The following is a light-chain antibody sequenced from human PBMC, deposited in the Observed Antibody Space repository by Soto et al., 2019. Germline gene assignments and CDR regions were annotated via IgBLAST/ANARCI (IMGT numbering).Light chain of an antibody. V-gene: IGLV2-14*01. Sequence: QSALTQPASVSGSPGQSITISCTGTSSDVGGYNYVSWYQQHPGKAPKLMIYDVSNRPSGVSNRFSGSKSGNTASLTISGLLAEDEADSYCSSYTSSSTYVVFGGGTKLTVL. J-gene: IGLJ2*01. CDR1: SSDVGGYNY. CDR3: SSYTSSSTYVV. CDR2: DVS.